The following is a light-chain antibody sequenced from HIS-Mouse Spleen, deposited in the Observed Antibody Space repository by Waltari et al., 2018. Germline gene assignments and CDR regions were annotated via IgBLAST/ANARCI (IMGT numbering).Light chain of an antibody. J-gene: IGLJ3*02. CDR2: DVR. CDR3: CSYAGSWV. V-gene: IGLV2-11*01. CDR1: SSDVGGCNH. Sequence: QSALTQPRSVSGSPGQPVTISCPGTSSDVGGCNHVSWYQQHPGQAPKLMIYDVRKRPSGAPDRFSGSKSGNTASLTISGLQAEDEADYYCCSYAGSWVFGGGTKLTVL.